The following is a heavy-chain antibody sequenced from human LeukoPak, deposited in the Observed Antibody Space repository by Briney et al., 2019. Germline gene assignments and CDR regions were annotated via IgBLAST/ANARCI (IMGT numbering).Heavy chain of an antibody. V-gene: IGHV3-73*01. D-gene: IGHD4-17*01. Sequence: GGSLKLSCAASGFTFSVSAMHWVRQASGKGLEWFCRIRSKANSTETAYAASVKGSFTISRADSKITAYLQINSLKTEDTAEYYCTNGMTTPDYWGQGTLVTVSS. CDR1: GFTFSVSA. J-gene: IGHJ4*02. CDR3: TNGMTTPDY. CDR2: IRSKANSTET.